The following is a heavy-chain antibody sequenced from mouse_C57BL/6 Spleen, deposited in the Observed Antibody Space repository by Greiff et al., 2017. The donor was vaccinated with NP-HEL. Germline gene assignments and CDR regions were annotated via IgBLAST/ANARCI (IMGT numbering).Heavy chain of an antibody. CDR3: ARSESSYWYFDV. J-gene: IGHJ1*03. CDR1: GYTFTSYW. CDR2: IDPSDSET. V-gene: IGHV1-52*01. Sequence: QVQLQQPGAELVRPGSSVKLSCKASGYTFTSYWMHWVKQRPIQGLEWIGNIDPSDSETHYNQKFKDKATLTVDKSSSTAYSQLSSLTSEDSAVYYCARSESSYWYFDVWGTGTTVTVSS.